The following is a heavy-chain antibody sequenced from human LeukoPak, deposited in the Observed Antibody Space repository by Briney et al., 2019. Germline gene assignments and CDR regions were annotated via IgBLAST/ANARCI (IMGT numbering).Heavy chain of an antibody. CDR3: AELGITMIGGV. V-gene: IGHV3-7*01. CDR1: GFTFSSYW. J-gene: IGHJ6*04. D-gene: IGHD3-10*02. CDR2: IKLDGSEK. Sequence: PGGSLRLSCAASGFTFSSYWMSWVRQAPGEGLEWVANIKLDGSEKYFVDSVKGRFTISRDNAKNSLYLQMNSLRAEDTAVYYCAELGITMIGGVWGKGTTVTISS.